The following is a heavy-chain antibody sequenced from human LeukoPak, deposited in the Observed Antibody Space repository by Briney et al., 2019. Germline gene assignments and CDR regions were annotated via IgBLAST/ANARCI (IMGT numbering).Heavy chain of an antibody. CDR1: GASISSHY. CDR2: IYNSGTI. J-gene: IGHJ6*02. V-gene: IGHV4-59*11. D-gene: IGHD2-2*01. CDR3: ARDWLVVQPYIMDV. Sequence: SETLSLTCTVSGASISSHYWSWIRQPPGKGLEWIGYIYNSGTINYNPSLTSRVTISVDVSNNQFSLQLTSVTAADTAVYYCARDWLVVQPYIMDVWGQGTTVTVSS.